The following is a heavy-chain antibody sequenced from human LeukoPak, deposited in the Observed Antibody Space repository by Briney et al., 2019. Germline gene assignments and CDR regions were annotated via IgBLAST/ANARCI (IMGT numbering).Heavy chain of an antibody. CDR3: ATGTPHWYEDAFDI. D-gene: IGHD1-1*01. J-gene: IGHJ3*02. V-gene: IGHV4-4*07. CDR1: GSSISSYY. CDR2: IYTSGST. Sequence: PSETLSLTCTVSGSSISSYYWSWIRQPAGKGLEWIGRIYTSGSTNYNPSLKSRVTMSVDTSKNQFSLKLSSVTAADTAVYYCATGTPHWYEDAFDIWGQGTMVTVSS.